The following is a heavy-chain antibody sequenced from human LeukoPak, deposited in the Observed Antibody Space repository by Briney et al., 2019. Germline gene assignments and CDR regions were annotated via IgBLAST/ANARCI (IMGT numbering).Heavy chain of an antibody. V-gene: IGHV3-30*18. CDR1: GFTFSIYG. D-gene: IGHD6-13*01. Sequence: GGSLRLSCAASGFTFSIYGMHWVRQAPGKGLEWVAVISYDGSNKYYADSVKGRFTISRDNSKNTLYLQMNSLRAEDTAVYYCAKDSGSSSWGSFDYWGQGTLVTVSS. J-gene: IGHJ4*02. CDR3: AKDSGSSSWGSFDY. CDR2: ISYDGSNK.